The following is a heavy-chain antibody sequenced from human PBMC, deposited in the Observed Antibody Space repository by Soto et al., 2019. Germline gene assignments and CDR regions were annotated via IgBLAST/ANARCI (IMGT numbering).Heavy chain of an antibody. Sequence: SVKVSCNASGGTFSSYAISWVRPAPGQGLEWMGGLIPIFGTANYAQKFQGRVTITADESTSTAYMELSSLRSEDTAVYYCARDRSPGSVCYSVPYYYGMAFRAQGTTVPLSS. CDR2: LIPIFGTA. CDR1: GGTFSSYA. CDR3: ARDRSPGSVCYSVPYYYGMAF. V-gene: IGHV1-69*13. D-gene: IGHD3-10*01. J-gene: IGHJ6*02.